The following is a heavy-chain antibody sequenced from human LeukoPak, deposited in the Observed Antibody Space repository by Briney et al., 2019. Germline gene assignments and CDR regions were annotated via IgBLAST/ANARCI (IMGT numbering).Heavy chain of an antibody. CDR1: GGSVSSGSYY. V-gene: IGHV4-61*01. CDR3: ARERPPIQLWFGRNRGGTVDY. Sequence: SSETLSLTCTVSGGSVSSGSYYWSWIRQPPGKGLEWIGYIYYSGSTNYNPSLKSRVTISVDTSKNQFSLKLSSVTAADTAVYYCARERPPIQLWFGRNRGGTVDYWGQGTLVTVSS. J-gene: IGHJ4*02. CDR2: IYYSGST. D-gene: IGHD5-18*01.